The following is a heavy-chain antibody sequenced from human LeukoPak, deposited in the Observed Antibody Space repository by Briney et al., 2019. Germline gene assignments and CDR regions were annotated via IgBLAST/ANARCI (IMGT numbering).Heavy chain of an antibody. J-gene: IGHJ4*02. D-gene: IGHD3-16*01. CDR1: GFTFNSFA. V-gene: IGHV3-30*02. Sequence: GGSLRLSCAASGFTFNSFAIHWVRQAPGKGLEHLAFIQSDGSGEYYADSVKGRFTISRDNSKNTLYLQMNGLGGDDTAVYYCVKDLPVLHSWGQGTLVTVSS. CDR3: VKDLPVLHS. CDR2: IQSDGSGE.